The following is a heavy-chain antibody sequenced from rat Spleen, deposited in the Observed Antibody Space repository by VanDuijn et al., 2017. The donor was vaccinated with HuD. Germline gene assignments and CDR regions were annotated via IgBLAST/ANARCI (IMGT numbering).Heavy chain of an antibody. CDR2: ISTGGAST. D-gene: IGHD4-3*01. CDR1: GFTFSNFY. V-gene: IGHV5-25*01. CDR3: ARHNSGYGVMDA. Sequence: EVQLVESGGGLVQPGRSLKLSCAASGFTFSNFYMAWVRQAPTKGLEWVAYISTGGASTYYRDSVQGRFTISRDNAKSTLYLQMDSLRSEDTATYYCARHNSGYGVMDAWGQGASVTVSS. J-gene: IGHJ4*01.